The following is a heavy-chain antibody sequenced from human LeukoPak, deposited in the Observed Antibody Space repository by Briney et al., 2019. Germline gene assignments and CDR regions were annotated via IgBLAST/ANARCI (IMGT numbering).Heavy chain of an antibody. D-gene: IGHD3-3*02. J-gene: IGHJ4*02. V-gene: IGHV4-59*08. CDR2: MYYSGTT. CDR1: GDSIRSYY. CDR3: ARHLRSFPDY. Sequence: KPSETLSLTCTFSGDSIRSYYWSWIRQPPGKGLEWLGYMYYSGTTNYHPSLKSRLTMSLDTSNKPLSLRLTSVSAADTAVYYCARHLRSFPDYWGQGTLVTV.